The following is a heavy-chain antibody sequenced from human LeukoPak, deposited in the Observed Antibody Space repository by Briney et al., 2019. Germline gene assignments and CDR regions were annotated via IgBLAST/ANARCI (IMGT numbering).Heavy chain of an antibody. CDR2: IIPIFGTA. D-gene: IGHD6-13*01. CDR1: GYTFSSYA. Sequence: ASVKVSCKASGYTFSSYAISWVRQAPGQGLEWMGGIIPIFGTANYAQKFQGRVTITADKSTSTAYMELSSLRSEDTAVYYCARGSIAAAGPNFDYWGQGTLVTVSS. CDR3: ARGSIAAAGPNFDY. V-gene: IGHV1-69*06. J-gene: IGHJ4*02.